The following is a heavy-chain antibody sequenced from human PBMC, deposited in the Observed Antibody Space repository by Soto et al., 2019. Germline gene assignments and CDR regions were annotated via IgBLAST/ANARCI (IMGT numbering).Heavy chain of an antibody. J-gene: IGHJ4*01. D-gene: IGHD6-19*01. V-gene: IGHV3-21*01. CDR2: ISSSSSYI. Sequence: EVQLVESGGGLVKPGGSLRLSCAASGFTFSSYSMNWVRQAPGKGLEWVSSISSSSSYIYYADSVKGRFTISRDNAKNSLYLQMNSLRAEDTAVYYCARVLAVARPYFDYWGQGTMVTVSS. CDR1: GFTFSSYS. CDR3: ARVLAVARPYFDY.